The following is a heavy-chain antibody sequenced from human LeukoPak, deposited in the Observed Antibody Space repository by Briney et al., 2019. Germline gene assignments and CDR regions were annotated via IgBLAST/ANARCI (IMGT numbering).Heavy chain of an antibody. Sequence: GASVKVSCKASGYTFTGYYMHWVRQAPGQGLEWMGWISAHNGNTNYTQKFQGRVTMTTDTSTSTAYMELRSLRSDDTAVYYCARDGRDSSTWDYYYGMDVWGQGTTVTVSS. CDR3: ARDGRDSSTWDYYYGMDV. J-gene: IGHJ6*02. CDR1: GYTFTGYY. V-gene: IGHV1-18*04. CDR2: ISAHNGNT. D-gene: IGHD6-13*01.